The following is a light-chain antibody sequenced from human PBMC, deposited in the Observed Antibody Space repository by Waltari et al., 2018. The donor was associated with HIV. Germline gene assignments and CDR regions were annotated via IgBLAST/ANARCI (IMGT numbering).Light chain of an antibody. J-gene: IGLJ1*01. CDR3: CSYAGSSTFYV. CDR2: EGS. Sequence: QSALTQPASVSGSPGQSITISCTGTSSDLGSYNLFSWYQQHPGKAPKLMIYEGSKRPSGVSDRFSGSKSGNTASLTISGLQAEDEADYYCCSYAGSSTFYVFGTGTKVTVL. V-gene: IGLV2-23*01. CDR1: SSDLGSYNL.